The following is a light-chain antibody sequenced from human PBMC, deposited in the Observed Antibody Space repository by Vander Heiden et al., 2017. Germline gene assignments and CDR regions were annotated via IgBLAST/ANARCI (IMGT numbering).Light chain of an antibody. Sequence: QSLSTQPPSVSPPPGQKVTPSCSGSSSNIGNNYVSWYQQLPETAPKLLIYDNNKRPSGIPDRFSGSKSGKSATLGITGLQTGDEADYYCGTWDSSLSAVVFGGGTKLTVL. CDR3: GTWDSSLSAVV. CDR2: DNN. V-gene: IGLV1-51*01. CDR1: SSNIGNNY. J-gene: IGLJ2*01.